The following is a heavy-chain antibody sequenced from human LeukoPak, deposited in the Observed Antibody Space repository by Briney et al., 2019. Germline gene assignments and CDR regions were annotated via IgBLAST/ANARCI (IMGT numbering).Heavy chain of an antibody. V-gene: IGHV3-21*01. CDR1: GFTFSNAW. J-gene: IGHJ4*02. D-gene: IGHD3-22*01. CDR3: ARGSYYYDSSGYLFVD. Sequence: GGSLRLSCEASGFTFSNAWMSWVRQAPGKGLEWVSSISSSSSYIYYADSVKGRFTISRDNAKNSLYLQMNGLRAEDTAVYYCARGSYYYDSSGYLFVDWGQGTLVTVSS. CDR2: ISSSSSYI.